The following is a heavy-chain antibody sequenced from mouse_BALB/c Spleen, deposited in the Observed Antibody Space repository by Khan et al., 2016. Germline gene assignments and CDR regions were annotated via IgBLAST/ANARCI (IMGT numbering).Heavy chain of an antibody. J-gene: IGHJ4*01. Sequence: QVQLQQSGAELMKPGASVKISCKSTGYTFTSYWIEWVKQRPGHGLEWIGEILPGSGSTNYNENFKGKATFTADTSSNTAYMQRSSLTSMDSAAFDCARPYGHSPHYYAMDYWGQGTSVTVAS. CDR2: ILPGSGST. D-gene: IGHD1-1*01. V-gene: IGHV1-9*01. CDR3: ARPYGHSPHYYAMDY. CDR1: GYTFTSYW.